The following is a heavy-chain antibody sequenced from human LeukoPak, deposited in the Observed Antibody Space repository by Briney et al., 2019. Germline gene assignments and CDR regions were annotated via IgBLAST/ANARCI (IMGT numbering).Heavy chain of an antibody. Sequence: SETLSLTCTVSGGSISSGSYYWDWIRQPPGKGLEWIGSIFYSGSTYCNSSLKSRVTISVDTSKNQFSLKLSSVIAVDTAVYYCARRTTGNWFDPWGQGTLVTVSS. J-gene: IGHJ5*02. CDR1: GGSISSGSYY. CDR2: IFYSGST. D-gene: IGHD2-8*02. V-gene: IGHV4-39*01. CDR3: ARRTTGNWFDP.